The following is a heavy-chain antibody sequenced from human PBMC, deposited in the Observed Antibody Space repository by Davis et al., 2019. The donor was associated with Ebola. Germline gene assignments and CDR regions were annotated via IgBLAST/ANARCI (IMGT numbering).Heavy chain of an antibody. J-gene: IGHJ3*02. CDR2: PGTSADT. CDR1: PFSFSSCSYY. V-gene: IGHV3-23*01. D-gene: IGHD1-26*01. Sequence: ETLSLTCTVSPFSFSSCSYYWGWLRQPPGKELEWVSTPGTSADTYYADSVKGRFTISRDNSKNTLYLQMNGLRVEDTAIYYCAKDTSNIGFEIWGQGTNIAVSS. CDR3: AKDTSNIGFEI.